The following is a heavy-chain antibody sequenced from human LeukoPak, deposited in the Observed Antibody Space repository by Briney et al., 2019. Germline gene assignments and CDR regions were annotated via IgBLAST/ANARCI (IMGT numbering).Heavy chain of an antibody. CDR1: GYTFTSYD. CDR3: ARRDGSGSYYNYNWFDP. D-gene: IGHD3-10*01. Sequence: APVKVSCKASGYTFTSYDINWVRQATGQGLEWMGWMNPNSGDTHHAQKFQGRVAMTRNTSISTAYMELSSLRSEDTAVYYCARRDGSGSYYNYNWFDPWGQGTLVTVSS. J-gene: IGHJ5*02. CDR2: MNPNSGDT. V-gene: IGHV1-8*01.